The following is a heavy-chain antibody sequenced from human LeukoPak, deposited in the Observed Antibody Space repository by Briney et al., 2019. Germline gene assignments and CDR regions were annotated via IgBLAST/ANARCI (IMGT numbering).Heavy chain of an antibody. V-gene: IGHV3-30*02. D-gene: IGHD3-3*01. J-gene: IGHJ3*02. CDR1: GFTFSSYG. Sequence: GGSLRLSCAASGFTFSSYGMHWVRQAPGKGLEWVAFIRYDGSNKYYADSVKGRFTISRDNSKNTLYLQMNSLRAEDTAVYYCARDGAGDFWSGYYLRDAFDIWGQGTMVTVSS. CDR2: IRYDGSNK. CDR3: ARDGAGDFWSGYYLRDAFDI.